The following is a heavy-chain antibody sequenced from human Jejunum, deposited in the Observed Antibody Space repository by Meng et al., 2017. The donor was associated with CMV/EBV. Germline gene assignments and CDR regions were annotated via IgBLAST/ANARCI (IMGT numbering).Heavy chain of an antibody. CDR1: GFSFSTGGVS. CDR2: IHWDGDE. J-gene: IGHJ4*02. CDR3: THGPTRIEPFDY. V-gene: IGHV2-5*02. Sequence: CTFSGFSFSTGGVSVGWSRQPPGKALEWLARIHWDGDEGYSPSLKSRLTITKDSSKNQVVLTMTNMDPMDTATYYCTHGPTRIEPFDYWGQGTLVTVSS. D-gene: IGHD5-24*01.